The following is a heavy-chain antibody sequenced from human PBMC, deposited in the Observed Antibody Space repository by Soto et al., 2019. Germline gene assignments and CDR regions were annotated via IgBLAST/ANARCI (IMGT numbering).Heavy chain of an antibody. D-gene: IGHD2-21*02. CDR1: GYTFTNYW. V-gene: IGHV5-51*01. CDR3: ARLAYCGGDCYSQDYGMDV. Sequence: PGESLKISCKGSGYTFTNYWIGWVRQMPGKGLEWMGIIYPGDSDTRYSPSFQGQVTISADKSISTAYLQWSSLKASDTAMYYCARLAYCGGDCYSQDYGMDVWGQGTTVTVS. CDR2: IYPGDSDT. J-gene: IGHJ6*02.